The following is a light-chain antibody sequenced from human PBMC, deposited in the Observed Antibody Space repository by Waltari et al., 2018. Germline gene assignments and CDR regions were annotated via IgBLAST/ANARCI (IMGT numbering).Light chain of an antibody. V-gene: IGLV1-40*01. CDR3: QSYDSSLRGV. CDR1: SSNIGAGYD. J-gene: IGLJ2*01. CDR2: GNS. Sequence: QSVLTQPPSVSGAPGQRVTISCTGSSSNIGAGYDLHWYQQLPGSAPKLLIYGNSNRPSGVPDRFSGSKSGTSASLAISGLQAEDEAEYYCQSYDSSLRGVFGGGTKLTVL.